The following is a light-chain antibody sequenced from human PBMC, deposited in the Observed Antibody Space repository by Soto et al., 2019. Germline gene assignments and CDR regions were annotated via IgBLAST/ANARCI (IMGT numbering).Light chain of an antibody. Sequence: AIQMTQSPSSLSASVGDRVTITCRASQGIRNDLGWYQQVPGKAPKLLIYAASSLESGVPSRFSGSGSGTDFTLTISSLQPEDFATYYCLQDYNYPWTFGQGTKVEIK. J-gene: IGKJ1*01. CDR1: QGIRND. CDR2: AAS. V-gene: IGKV1-6*01. CDR3: LQDYNYPWT.